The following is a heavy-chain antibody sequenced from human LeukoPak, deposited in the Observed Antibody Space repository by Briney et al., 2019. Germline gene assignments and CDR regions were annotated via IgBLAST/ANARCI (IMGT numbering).Heavy chain of an antibody. J-gene: IGHJ4*02. CDR2: IRYDGSNK. CDR1: GFTFSSYG. Sequence: GGSLRLSCAASGFTFSSYGMHWVRQAPGKGLEWVAFIRYDGSNKYYADSVKGRFTISRDNSKNTLYLQMNSLRAEDTAVYYCAKDRTIFGVDSDFDYWGQGTLVTVSS. V-gene: IGHV3-30*02. D-gene: IGHD3-3*01. CDR3: AKDRTIFGVDSDFDY.